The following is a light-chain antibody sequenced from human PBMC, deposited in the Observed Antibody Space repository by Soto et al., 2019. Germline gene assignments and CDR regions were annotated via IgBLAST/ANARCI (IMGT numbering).Light chain of an antibody. CDR3: QSYESSRGGYV. J-gene: IGLJ1*01. Sequence: QSVLTHPPAVSWAPGDMVTISCTRSSSNIGAAYSVHWYQQLPGTAPRLLIFGDTSRPSGVPDRFSASESGTSASLVITGLQAEDEDDYYCQSYESSRGGYVFGTGTKVT. CDR2: GDT. V-gene: IGLV1-40*01. CDR1: SSNIGAAYS.